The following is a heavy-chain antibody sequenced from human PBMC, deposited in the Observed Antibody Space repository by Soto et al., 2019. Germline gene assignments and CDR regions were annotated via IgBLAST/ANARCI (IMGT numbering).Heavy chain of an antibody. CDR1: LVALGTSGMY. J-gene: IGHJ4*02. V-gene: IGHV2-70*12. CDR2: IDWEDEK. D-gene: IGHD1-26*01. CDR3: ARVTKLRNYSFEY. Sequence: SGPTLLNPTLTLRLTLTFSLVALGTSGMYVAGLREPPGKALEWLALIDWEDEKYYNTSLKTRLTISKDTSKNQVVLTMNNMETVDKAKYYCARVTKLRNYSFEYWGQGTLVTVSS.